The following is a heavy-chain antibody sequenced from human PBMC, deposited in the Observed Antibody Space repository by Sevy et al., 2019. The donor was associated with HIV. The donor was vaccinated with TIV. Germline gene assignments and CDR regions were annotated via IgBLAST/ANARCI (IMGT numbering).Heavy chain of an antibody. Sequence: GGSLRLSCSASGFTFSSYAMHWVRQAPGKGLEYVSAISSNGGSTYYADSMKGRFTISRDNSKNTLYLQMSSLRAEDTAVYYCVKPLIVVVVAASFDYWGQGTLVTVSS. CDR1: GFTFSSYA. CDR2: ISSNGGST. D-gene: IGHD2-15*01. V-gene: IGHV3-64D*06. CDR3: VKPLIVVVVAASFDY. J-gene: IGHJ4*02.